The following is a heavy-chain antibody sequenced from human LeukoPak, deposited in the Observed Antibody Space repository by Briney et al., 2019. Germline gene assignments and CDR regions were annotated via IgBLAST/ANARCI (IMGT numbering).Heavy chain of an antibody. V-gene: IGHV3-64*02. CDR1: GFTFSDYT. CDR2: ITANARSK. CDR3: ARGPSSYFYMDV. Sequence: PGGSRRLSCAGSGFTFSDYTMHWVRQGPGKGLEYVSAITANARSKFRADSVRGRFTISRDNSKDTLYLQMGSLRPEDTAVYYCARGPSSYFYMDVWGKGTTVTISS. J-gene: IGHJ6*03.